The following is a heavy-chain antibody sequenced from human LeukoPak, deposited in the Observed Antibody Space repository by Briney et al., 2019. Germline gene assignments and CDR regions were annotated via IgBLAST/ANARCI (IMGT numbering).Heavy chain of an antibody. CDR1: GYTFTGYY. V-gene: IGHV1-2*06. CDR2: INPNSGDT. D-gene: IGHD6-13*01. CDR3: ARDLASSWPFDY. Sequence: ASVKVSCKASGYTFTGYYMHWVRQAPGQGLEWMGRINPNSGDTNCAQKFQGRVTMTRDTSITTAYMELNRLRSDDTAVYYCARDLASSWPFDYWGQGTLVTVSS. J-gene: IGHJ4*02.